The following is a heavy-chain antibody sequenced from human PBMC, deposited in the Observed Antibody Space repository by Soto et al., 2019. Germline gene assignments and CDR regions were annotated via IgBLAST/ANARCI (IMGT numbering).Heavy chain of an antibody. J-gene: IGHJ4*02. CDR2: IYYSGST. V-gene: IGHV4-39*01. D-gene: IGHD2-15*01. CDR3: ARHVYWRYCSGGTCPFDY. Sequence: KPSETLSLTCTVSGDSISSSTYYWGWIRRPPGKGLEWIGSIYYSGSTYYNPSLKSRVTISVDTSKNQFSLKLTSVTAADTAVYHCARHVYWRYCSGGTCPFDYWGQGTLVTSPQ. CDR1: GDSISSSTYY.